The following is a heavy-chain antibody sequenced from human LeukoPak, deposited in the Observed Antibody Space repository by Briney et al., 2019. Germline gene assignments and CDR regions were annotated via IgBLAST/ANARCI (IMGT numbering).Heavy chain of an antibody. CDR2: IIPIFGIA. D-gene: IGHD3-9*01. J-gene: IGHJ4*02. V-gene: IGHV1-69*04. Sequence: SVKVSCKASGGTFSSYAISWVRQAPGQGLEWMGRIIPIFGIANYAQKFQGRVTITADKSTSTAYMELSSLRSEDTAVYYCASGYYDILTGYFDYWGQGTLVIVSS. CDR3: ASGYYDILTGYFDY. CDR1: GGTFSSYA.